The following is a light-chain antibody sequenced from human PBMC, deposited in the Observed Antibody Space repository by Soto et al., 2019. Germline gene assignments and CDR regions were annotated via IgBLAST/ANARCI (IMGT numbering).Light chain of an antibody. CDR3: QKYNSAPYT. CDR1: QGFRNN. Sequence: DIPITQSPSSLPASVGDRVTITCRASQGFRNNLAWYQQKPGKVPKLLIYAASTLQSGVPSRFSGSGSGTDFTLTISSLQPEDVATYYCQKYNSAPYTFGQGTKLEIK. CDR2: AAS. J-gene: IGKJ2*01. V-gene: IGKV1-27*01.